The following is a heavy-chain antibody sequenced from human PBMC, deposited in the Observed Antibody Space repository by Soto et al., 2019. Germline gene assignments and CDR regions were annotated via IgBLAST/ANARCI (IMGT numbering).Heavy chain of an antibody. J-gene: IGHJ6*02. V-gene: IGHV4-34*01. D-gene: IGHD3-22*01. CDR3: ARGRAYYYDSSGYYLYPPRYYYYGMDV. CDR1: GGSFSGYY. CDR2: INHSGST. Sequence: PSETLSLTCAVYGGSFSGYYWSWIRQPPGKGLEWIGEINHSGSTNYNPSLKSRVTISVDTSKNQFSLKLSSVTAADTAVYYCARGRAYYYDSSGYYLYPPRYYYYGMDVWGQGTTVT.